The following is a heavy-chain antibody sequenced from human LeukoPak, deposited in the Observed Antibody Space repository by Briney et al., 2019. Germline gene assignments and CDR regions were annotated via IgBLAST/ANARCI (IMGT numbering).Heavy chain of an antibody. D-gene: IGHD1-1*01. CDR3: ARWTTTFLDY. CDR2: IYGGGST. J-gene: IGHJ4*02. V-gene: IGHV3-53*01. CDR1: GFTVSSNY. Sequence: PGGSLRLSCAASGFTVSSNYMSWVRQAPGKGLEWVSVIYGGGSTYYADSVKGRFTISRDTFKNTVNLQMNSLRAEDTAVYYCARWTTTFLDYWGQGTLVTVSS.